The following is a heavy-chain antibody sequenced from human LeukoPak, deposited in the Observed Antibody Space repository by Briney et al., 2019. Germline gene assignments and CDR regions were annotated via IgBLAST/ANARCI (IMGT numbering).Heavy chain of an antibody. CDR1: GFTFSSYG. CDR2: ISYDGSNK. D-gene: IGHD3-22*01. J-gene: IGHJ4*02. V-gene: IGHV3-30*18. Sequence: GRSLRLSCAASGFTFSSYGMHWVRQAPGKGLEWVAVISYDGSNKYYADSVKGRFTISRDNSKNTLYLQMNSLRAEDTVVYYCAKADNTNYYDSTGLDYWGQGTLVTVSS. CDR3: AKADNTNYYDSTGLDY.